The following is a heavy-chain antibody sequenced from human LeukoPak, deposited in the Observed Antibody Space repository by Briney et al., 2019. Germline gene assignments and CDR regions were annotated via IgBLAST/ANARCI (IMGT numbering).Heavy chain of an antibody. J-gene: IGHJ5*02. CDR1: GGSFSGYY. CDR3: ARGGLRWLYNWFDP. V-gene: IGHV4-34*01. Sequence: SETLSLTCAVYGGSFSGYYWSWIRQPPGKGLEWIGEINHSGSTNYNPSLKSRVTISVDTSKNQFSLKLSPVTAADTAVYYCARGGLRWLYNWFDPWGQGTLVTVSS. D-gene: IGHD4-23*01. CDR2: INHSGST.